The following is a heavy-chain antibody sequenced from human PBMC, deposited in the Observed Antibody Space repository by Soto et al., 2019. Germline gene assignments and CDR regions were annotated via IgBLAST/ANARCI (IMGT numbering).Heavy chain of an antibody. D-gene: IGHD1-7*01. J-gene: IGHJ4*01. Sequence: EVQLAESGGGMVQPGGSLRLSCVASGFTCSSYDMHWLRQAPGKGIEYVSSISRNGGTTYYGNSVKGRFTISSHNSKNTLYLQMGSLRADHMAGYYFVIRVSGNYDYWGHGHLVTVS. V-gene: IGHV3-64*01. CDR2: ISRNGGTT. CDR3: VIRVSGNYDY. CDR1: GFTCSSYD.